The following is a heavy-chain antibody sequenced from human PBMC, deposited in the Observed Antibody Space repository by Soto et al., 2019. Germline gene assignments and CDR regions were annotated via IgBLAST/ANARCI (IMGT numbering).Heavy chain of an antibody. CDR3: ARDRVAGDYYDSSGYYHR. Sequence: GASVKVSCKASGYTFTGYYMHWVRQAPGQGLEWMGWISAYNGNTNYAQKLQGRVTMTTDTSTSTAYMELRSLRSDDTAVYYCARDRVAGDYYDSSGYYHRWGQGTLVTVSS. J-gene: IGHJ5*02. V-gene: IGHV1-18*04. D-gene: IGHD3-22*01. CDR2: ISAYNGNT. CDR1: GYTFTGYY.